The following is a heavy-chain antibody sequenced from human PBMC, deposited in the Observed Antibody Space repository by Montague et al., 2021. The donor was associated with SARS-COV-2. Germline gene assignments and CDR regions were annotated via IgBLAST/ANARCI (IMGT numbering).Heavy chain of an antibody. D-gene: IGHD6-19*01. V-gene: IGHV3-21*01. CDR1: GFTFSSYS. Sequence: SLRLSCAASGFTFSSYSTNWVRQAPGKGLEWVSSISSSSSYIYYADSVKGRFTISRDNAKNSLYLQMNSLRAEDTAVYYCARARYSSMDYFDYWGQGTLVTVSS. CDR3: ARARYSSMDYFDY. CDR2: ISSSSSYI. J-gene: IGHJ4*02.